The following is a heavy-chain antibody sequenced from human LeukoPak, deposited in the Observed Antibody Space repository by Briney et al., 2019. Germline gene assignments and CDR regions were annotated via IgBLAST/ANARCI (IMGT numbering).Heavy chain of an antibody. V-gene: IGHV4-31*03. CDR3: ARGQASSLGFDY. Sequence: PSETLSLTCTVSGGSISSGGYYWSWIRQHPGKGLEWIGYIYYSGSTYYNPSLKSRVTISVDTSKNQFSLKLSSATAADTAVYYCARGQASSLGFDYWGQGTLVTVSS. CDR2: IYYSGST. J-gene: IGHJ4*02. CDR1: GGSISSGGYY.